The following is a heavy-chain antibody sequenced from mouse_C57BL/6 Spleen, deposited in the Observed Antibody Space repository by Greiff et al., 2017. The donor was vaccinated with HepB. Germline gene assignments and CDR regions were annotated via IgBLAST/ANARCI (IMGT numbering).Heavy chain of an antibody. CDR2: ISSGSSTI. D-gene: IGHD2-4*01. Sequence: EVMLVESGGGLVKPGGSLKLSCAASGFTFSDYGMHWVRQAPEKGLEWVAYISSGSSTIYYADTVQGRFTISRDNAKNTLFLQMTRLRSEDTAMYYCARSPYEYDPYYAMDYWGQGTSVTVSS. CDR3: ARSPYEYDPYYAMDY. J-gene: IGHJ4*01. V-gene: IGHV5-17*01. CDR1: GFTFSDYG.